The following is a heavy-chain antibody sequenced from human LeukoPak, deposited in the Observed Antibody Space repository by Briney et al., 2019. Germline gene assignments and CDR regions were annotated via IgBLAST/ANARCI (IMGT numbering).Heavy chain of an antibody. Sequence: PGGSLRLSCAASGITFSTYAMSWVRQAPGKGLEWVSGISGSGGSTYYADSVKGRFTISRDNSKNTVYLQMSSLRSEDTAVYYCAKESVVRIMGFDYLGQGTLVTVSS. J-gene: IGHJ4*02. CDR3: AKESVVRIMGFDY. D-gene: IGHD2-2*01. V-gene: IGHV3-23*01. CDR1: GITFSTYA. CDR2: ISGSGGST.